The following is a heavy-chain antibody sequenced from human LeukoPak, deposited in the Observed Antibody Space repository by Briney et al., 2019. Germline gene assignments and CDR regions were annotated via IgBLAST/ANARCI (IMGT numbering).Heavy chain of an antibody. CDR1: GGSISSYY. CDR2: IYYSGST. CDR3: ARSGGGHFWSGYYFDY. D-gene: IGHD3-3*02. Sequence: PSETLSLTCTVSGGSISSYYWSWIRQPPGKGLEWIGYIYYSGSTNYNPSLKSRVTISVDTSKNQFSLKLSSVTAADTAVYYCARSGGGHFWSGYYFDYWGQGTLVTVSS. V-gene: IGHV4-59*01. J-gene: IGHJ4*02.